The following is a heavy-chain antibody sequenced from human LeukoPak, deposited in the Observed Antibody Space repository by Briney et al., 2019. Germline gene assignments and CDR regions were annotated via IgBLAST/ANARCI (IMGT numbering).Heavy chain of an antibody. CDR2: IYSGGST. Sequence: GGSLRLSCAASGFTFSSYAMSWVRQAPGKGLEWVSVIYSGGSTYYADSVKGRFTISRDNSKNTLYLQMNSLRAEDTAVYYCARASDGYYYYGMDVWGQGTTVTVSS. CDR3: ARASDGYYYYGMDV. J-gene: IGHJ6*02. V-gene: IGHV3-53*01. D-gene: IGHD3-10*01. CDR1: GFTFSSYA.